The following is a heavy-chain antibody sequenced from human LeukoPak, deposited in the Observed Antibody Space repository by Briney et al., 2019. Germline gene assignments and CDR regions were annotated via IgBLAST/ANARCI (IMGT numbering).Heavy chain of an antibody. CDR3: AREDDIVVVAGYSSSSAY. V-gene: IGHV1-69*05. CDR1: GGTFSSYA. Sequence: EASVKVSCKASGGTFSSYAISWVRQAPGQGLEWMGRIIPIFGTANYAQKFQGRVTITTDESTSTAYMELSSLRSEDTAVYYCAREDDIVVVAGYSSSSAYWGQGTLVTVSS. D-gene: IGHD6-13*01. CDR2: IIPIFGTA. J-gene: IGHJ4*02.